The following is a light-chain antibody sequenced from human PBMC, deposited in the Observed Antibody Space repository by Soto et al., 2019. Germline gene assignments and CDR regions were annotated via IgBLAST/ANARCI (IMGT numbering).Light chain of an antibody. Sequence: QSVLTQPPSASGSPGQSVTISCTGTSSDVGGYNYVSWYQQHPGKAPKLMIYEVSKRPSGVPDRFSGSKSGNTVSLTVSGLQAEDEADYYCSSYAGSNTPYVFGTVTKVTVL. J-gene: IGLJ1*01. V-gene: IGLV2-8*01. CDR2: EVS. CDR1: SSDVGGYNY. CDR3: SSYAGSNTPYV.